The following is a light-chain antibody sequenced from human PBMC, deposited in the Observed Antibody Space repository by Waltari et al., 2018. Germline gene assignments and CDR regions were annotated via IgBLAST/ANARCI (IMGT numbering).Light chain of an antibody. Sequence: DIVLTQSPDSLAVSLGERATINCKSSQSVLYSPNNKNYLGWFQQKAGQPPKLLIYWAPMREYGVPDRFSGSGSGTDFTLTISSLQAEDVAVYYCQQYHSVPRTFGQGTKVEI. CDR1: QSVLYSPNNKNY. CDR2: WAP. V-gene: IGKV4-1*01. J-gene: IGKJ1*01. CDR3: QQYHSVPRT.